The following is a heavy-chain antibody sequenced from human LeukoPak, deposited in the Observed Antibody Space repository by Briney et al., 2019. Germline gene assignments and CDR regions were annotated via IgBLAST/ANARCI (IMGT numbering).Heavy chain of an antibody. CDR2: VIPISGTA. Sequence: SVKVSCKASGGTFSSYAISWVRQAPGQGLEWIGGVIPISGTANYAQKFKGRVTITTDASTSTAYMELSSLRSEDTAVYYCARDRLGITGTIYYYMAVWGKGTTVTASS. J-gene: IGHJ6*03. V-gene: IGHV1-69*05. CDR3: ARDRLGITGTIYYYMAV. CDR1: GGTFSSYA. D-gene: IGHD1-7*01.